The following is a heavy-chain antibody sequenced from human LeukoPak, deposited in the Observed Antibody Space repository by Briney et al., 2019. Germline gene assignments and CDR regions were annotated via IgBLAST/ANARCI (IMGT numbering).Heavy chain of an antibody. V-gene: IGHV3-11*04. Sequence: PGGSLRLSCAASGFTFSDYYMSWIRQAPGKGLEWVSYISSSGSTIYYADSVKGRFTISRDNAKNSLYPQMNSLRAEDTAVYYCARDPVGGSGSYRGRKYYYYMDVWGKGTTVTVSS. D-gene: IGHD3-10*01. J-gene: IGHJ6*03. CDR1: GFTFSDYY. CDR2: ISSSGSTI. CDR3: ARDPVGGSGSYRGRKYYYYMDV.